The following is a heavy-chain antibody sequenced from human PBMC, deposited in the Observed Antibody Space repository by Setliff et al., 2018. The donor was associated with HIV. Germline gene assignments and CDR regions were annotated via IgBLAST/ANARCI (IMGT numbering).Heavy chain of an antibody. Sequence: SGPTLVNPTQTLTLTCTFSGFSLSTSGLCVSWIRQPPGKALEWLARIDWDDDKRYSPSLKSRLTVTRGTSENQVVLAMTHMDPVDTATYYCAHLSGVGSGYYYFDYWGQGILVTVSS. CDR1: GFSLSTSGLC. J-gene: IGHJ4*02. V-gene: IGHV2-5*08. CDR3: AHLSGVGSGYYYFDY. D-gene: IGHD5-12*01. CDR2: IDWDDDK.